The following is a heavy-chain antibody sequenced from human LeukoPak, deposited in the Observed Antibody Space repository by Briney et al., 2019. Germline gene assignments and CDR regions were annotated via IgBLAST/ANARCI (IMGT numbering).Heavy chain of an antibody. D-gene: IGHD3-22*01. CDR2: IYTSGST. J-gene: IGHJ3*02. V-gene: IGHV4-4*07. CDR1: GGSISSYY. CDR3: ARSYYDSSGYTSYAFDI. Sequence: SETLSLTCTVSGGSISSYYWSWIRQPAGKGLEWIGRIYTSGSTNYNPSLKSRVTMSVDRSKNQFSLKLSSVTAADTAVYYCARSYYDSSGYTSYAFDIWGQGTMVTVSS.